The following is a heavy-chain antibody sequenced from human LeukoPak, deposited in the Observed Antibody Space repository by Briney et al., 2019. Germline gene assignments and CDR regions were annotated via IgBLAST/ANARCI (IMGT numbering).Heavy chain of an antibody. J-gene: IGHJ3*02. D-gene: IGHD4-23*01. V-gene: IGHV4-59*08. Sequence: SETLSLTCTVSDDSIRSYYWIWIRQPPGKGLEWIGYIHHSGSAKYNPSLRSRVTISVDTSKNQFSLKLSSVTAADTAVYYCARHGSLSWATVVTPRGAFDIWGQGTMVTVSS. CDR2: IHHSGSA. CDR3: ARHGSLSWATVVTPRGAFDI. CDR1: DDSIRSYY.